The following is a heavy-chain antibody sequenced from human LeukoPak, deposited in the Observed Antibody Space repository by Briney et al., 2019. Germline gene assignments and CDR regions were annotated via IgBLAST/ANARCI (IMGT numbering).Heavy chain of an antibody. Sequence: PGRSLRLPCAASGFTFSNYAIHWVRQAPGKGLEWVAVISYDGSNKYYADSVKGRFTISRDNSKNALYLQMNSLGAEDTAVYYCARARVDIAMFTWLNWYFDLWGRGTLVTVSS. CDR2: ISYDGSNK. CDR3: ARARVDIAMFTWLNWYFDL. V-gene: IGHV3-30-3*01. D-gene: IGHD5-18*01. CDR1: GFTFSNYA. J-gene: IGHJ2*01.